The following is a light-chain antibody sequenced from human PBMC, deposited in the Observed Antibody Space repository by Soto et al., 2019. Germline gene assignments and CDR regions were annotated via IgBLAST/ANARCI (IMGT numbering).Light chain of an antibody. J-gene: IGKJ5*01. CDR1: QSVSNF. Sequence: DIQMSQSPSSLSASVGDRITITCRASQSVSNFLVWYQQKPGKAPKLLIHSASTLQSGVPSRFRGSASGTYLTLTISSLQPDDVATYSCPQNFSSPPITFGQGTRMEIK. CDR2: SAS. V-gene: IGKV1-39*01. CDR3: PQNFSSPPIT.